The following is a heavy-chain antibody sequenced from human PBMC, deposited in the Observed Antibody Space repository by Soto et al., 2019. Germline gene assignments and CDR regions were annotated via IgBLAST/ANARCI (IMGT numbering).Heavy chain of an antibody. CDR3: ARAISGGAFDI. CDR1: GFTFSSYS. J-gene: IGHJ3*02. V-gene: IGHV3-66*01. Sequence: GGSLRLSCAASGFTFSSYSMNWVRQAPGKGLEWVSVIYSGGNEYYPDSVKGRFTISRDNSKNTLYLQMNSLRAEDTAVYYCARAISGGAFDIWGQGTMVTVSS. CDR2: IYSGGNE. D-gene: IGHD1-26*01.